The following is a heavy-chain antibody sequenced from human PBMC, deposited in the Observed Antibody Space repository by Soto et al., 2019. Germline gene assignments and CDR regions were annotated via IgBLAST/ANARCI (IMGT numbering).Heavy chain of an antibody. CDR3: AKGGRQWLVTSDFNY. D-gene: IGHD6-19*01. J-gene: IGHJ4*02. V-gene: IGHV3-30*18. CDR2: VSHDGRNT. Sequence: VQLVESGGGVVQPGRSLRLSCAASGFTFSDYAMHWVRQAPGKGLEWVAVVSHDGRNTHYADSVKGRFTISRDSSKNTVSLEMPSLRAEDTFVYYCAKGGRQWLVTSDFNYWGQGALVTVSS. CDR1: GFTFSDYA.